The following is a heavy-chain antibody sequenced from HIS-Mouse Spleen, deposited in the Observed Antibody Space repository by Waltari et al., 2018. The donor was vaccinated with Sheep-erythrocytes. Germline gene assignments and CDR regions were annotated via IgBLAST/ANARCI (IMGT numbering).Heavy chain of an antibody. CDR2: IYYSGST. D-gene: IGHD1-20*01. V-gene: IGHV4-39*07. CDR1: GGSISSSSYY. J-gene: IGHJ4*02. CDR3: AREAHNWNYFDY. Sequence: QLQLQESGPGLVKPSETLSLTCTVSGGSISSSSYYWGWIRQPPGKGLEWIGSIYYSGSTYYNPSLTGRVTISVDTSKNQFSLKLSSVTAADTAVYYCAREAHNWNYFDYWGQGTLVTVSS.